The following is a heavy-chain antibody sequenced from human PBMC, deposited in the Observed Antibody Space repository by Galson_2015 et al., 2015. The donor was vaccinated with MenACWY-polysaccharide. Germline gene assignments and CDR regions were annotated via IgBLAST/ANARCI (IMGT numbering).Heavy chain of an antibody. CDR2: ISDSGGST. J-gene: IGHJ4*02. D-gene: IGHD1-26*01. V-gene: IGHV3-23*01. CDR1: GFTFSSYA. Sequence: SLRLSCAASGFTFSSYAMSWVRQAPGKGLEWVSAISDSGGSTYYADSVKGRFTISRDNSKNTLYLQMNSLRAEDTAVYYCALWELPSEAANWGQGTLVTVSS. CDR3: ALWELPSEAAN.